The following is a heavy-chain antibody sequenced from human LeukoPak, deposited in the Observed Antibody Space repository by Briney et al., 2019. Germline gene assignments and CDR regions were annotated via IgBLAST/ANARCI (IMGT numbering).Heavy chain of an antibody. CDR2: ISGTSDST. CDR1: GFIFSNYA. CDR3: AKHLWRDLVWFGEGYYFGC. D-gene: IGHD3-10*01. Sequence: GGSLRLSCAASGFIFSNYAMSWVRQAPGKGLECVSVISGTSDSTYYADSVKGRFTISRDNSKNTLYLQMNSLRVDDTAVYYCAKHLWRDLVWFGEGYYFGCWGQGTLVTVSS. J-gene: IGHJ4*02. V-gene: IGHV3-23*01.